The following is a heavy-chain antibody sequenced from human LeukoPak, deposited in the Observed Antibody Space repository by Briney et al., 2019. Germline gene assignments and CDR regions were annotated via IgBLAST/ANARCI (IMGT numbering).Heavy chain of an antibody. CDR1: GGSISSSSYY. J-gene: IGHJ4*02. CDR2: IYYSGNT. Sequence: SGTLSLTCTVSGGSISSSSYYWSWIRQPPGKGLEWIGRIYYSGNTYYSPSLKSRVTVSVDTSQNQFSLKLNSVTAADTAMYYCARHMSGVGTVFDYWGQGIPVTVSS. V-gene: IGHV4-39*01. D-gene: IGHD2-8*01. CDR3: ARHMSGVGTVFDY.